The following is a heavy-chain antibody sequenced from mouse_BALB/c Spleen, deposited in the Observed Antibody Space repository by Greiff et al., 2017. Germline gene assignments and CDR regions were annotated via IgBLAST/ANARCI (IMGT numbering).Heavy chain of an antibody. Sequence: EVQLQQSGPELVKPGASVKMSCKASGYTFTSYVMHWVKQKPGQGLEWIGYINPYNDGTKYNEKFKGKATLTSDKSSSTAYMELSSLTSEDSAVYYCARRYYYGSSLYYYAMDYWGQGTSVTVSS. CDR1: GYTFTSYV. CDR3: ARRYYYGSSLYYYAMDY. J-gene: IGHJ4*01. D-gene: IGHD1-1*01. CDR2: INPYNDGT. V-gene: IGHV1-14*01.